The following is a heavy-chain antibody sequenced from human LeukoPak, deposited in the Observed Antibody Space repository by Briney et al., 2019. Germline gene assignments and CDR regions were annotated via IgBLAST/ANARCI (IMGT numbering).Heavy chain of an antibody. J-gene: IGHJ4*02. CDR3: ARVPGYGDYVGY. D-gene: IGHD4-17*01. V-gene: IGHV4-34*01. CDR2: INHSGST. CDR1: GGSFSGYY. Sequence: SETLSLTCAVYGGSFSGYYWSWIRQPPGKGLEWIGEINHSGSTNYNPSLKSRVTISVDTSKNQFSLKLSSVTAADTAAYYCARVPGYGDYVGYWGQGTLVTVSS.